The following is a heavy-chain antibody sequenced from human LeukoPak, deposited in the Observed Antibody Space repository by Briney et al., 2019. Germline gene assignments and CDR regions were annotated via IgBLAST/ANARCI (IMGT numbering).Heavy chain of an antibody. V-gene: IGHV4-39*01. CDR2: IYYSGST. J-gene: IGHJ4*02. Sequence: SKTLSLTCTVSGGSISSSSYYWGWIRQPPGKGLEWIGSIYYSGSTYYNPSLKSRVTISVDTSKNQFSLKLSSVTAADTAVCYCDGYSSGWYGDYWGQGTLVTVSS. D-gene: IGHD6-19*01. CDR3: DGYSSGWYGDY. CDR1: GGSISSSSYY.